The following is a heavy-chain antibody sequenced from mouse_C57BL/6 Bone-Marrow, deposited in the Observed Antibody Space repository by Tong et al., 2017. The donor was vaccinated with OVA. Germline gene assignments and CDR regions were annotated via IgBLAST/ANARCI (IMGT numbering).Heavy chain of an antibody. D-gene: IGHD2-4*01. CDR3: ASPYDYDDY. CDR2: IWSGGST. CDR1: GFSLTSYG. Sequence: VQLQESGPGLVQPSQSLSITCTVSGFSLTSYGVHWVRQSPGKGLEWLGVIWSGGSTDYNAAFISRLSISKDNSKSQVFFKMNSLQADDTAIYYCASPYDYDDYWGQGTTLTVSS. V-gene: IGHV2-2*01. J-gene: IGHJ2*01.